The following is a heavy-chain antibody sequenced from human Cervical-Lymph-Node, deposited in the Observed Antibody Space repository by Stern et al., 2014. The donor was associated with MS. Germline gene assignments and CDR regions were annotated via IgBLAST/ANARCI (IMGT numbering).Heavy chain of an antibody. CDR3: ARTIAAAGTYYFDY. D-gene: IGHD6-13*01. CDR1: GFTFSSYD. J-gene: IGHJ4*02. CDR2: IGTAGDT. Sequence: EVQLLESGGGLVQPGGSLRLSCAASGFTFSSYDMHWVRQATGKGLEWVSAIGTAGDTYYPGSVKGRFTISRENAKNSLYLQMNSLRAGDTAVYYCARTIAAAGTYYFDYWGQGTLVTVSS. V-gene: IGHV3-13*01.